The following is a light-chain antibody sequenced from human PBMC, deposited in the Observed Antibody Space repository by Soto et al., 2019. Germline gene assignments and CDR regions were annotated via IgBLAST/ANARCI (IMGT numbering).Light chain of an antibody. J-gene: IGKJ4*01. CDR1: QSISIY. V-gene: IGKV3-20*01. CDR3: RQYGRSLEFA. CDR2: DAS. Sequence: EIVLTQSPATLSLSPGERATLSFRASQSISIYLAWYQQKPGQAPRLLIYDASNRATGIPDRFSGSGSGTDFTLTISRLDPEDFAVYYCRQYGRSLEFAVGGGTKVDIK.